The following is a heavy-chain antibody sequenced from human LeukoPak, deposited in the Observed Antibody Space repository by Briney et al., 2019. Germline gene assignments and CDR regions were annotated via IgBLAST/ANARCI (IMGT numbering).Heavy chain of an antibody. D-gene: IGHD3-10*01. J-gene: IGHJ4*02. Sequence: PGGSLRLSCAASGFTFSDYYMSWIRQAPGKGLEWVSYISSSGSTIYYADSVKGRFTISRDNSKNTLYLQMNSLRAEDTAVYYCARENYGSGSYPDYWGQGTLVTVSS. CDR2: ISSSGSTI. CDR3: ARENYGSGSYPDY. V-gene: IGHV3-11*04. CDR1: GFTFSDYY.